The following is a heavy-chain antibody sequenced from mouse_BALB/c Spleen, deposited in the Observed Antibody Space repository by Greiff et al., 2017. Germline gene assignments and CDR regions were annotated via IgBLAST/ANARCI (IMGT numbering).Heavy chain of an antibody. CDR2: INPSTGYT. V-gene: IGHV1-7*01. J-gene: IGHJ4*01. CDR3: ARQDGNYRYAMDY. D-gene: IGHD2-1*01. CDR1: GYTFTSYW. Sequence: VKLLESGAELAKPGASVKMSCKASGYTFTSYWMHWVKQRPGQGLEWIGYINPSTGYTEYNQKFKDKATLTADKSSSTAYMQLSSLTSEDSAVYYCARQDGNYRYAMDYWGQGTSVTVSS.